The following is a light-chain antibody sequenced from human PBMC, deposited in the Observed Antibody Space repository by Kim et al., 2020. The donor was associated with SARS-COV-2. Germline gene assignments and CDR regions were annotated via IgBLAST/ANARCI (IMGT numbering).Light chain of an antibody. CDR2: DNS. CDR3: QSYDSSLSALYV. Sequence: VPSSCTESSSNSGAGYDVHWYQQLPGTAPKLLIYDNSNRPSGVPDRFSGSKSGTSASLAITGLQAEDEADYYCQSYDSSLSALYVVGTGTKVTVL. CDR1: SSNSGAGYD. V-gene: IGLV1-40*01. J-gene: IGLJ1*01.